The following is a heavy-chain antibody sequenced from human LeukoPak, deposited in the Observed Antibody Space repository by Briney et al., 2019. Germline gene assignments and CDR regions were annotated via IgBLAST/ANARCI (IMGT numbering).Heavy chain of an antibody. Sequence: GGSLRLSCAASGFTFSSYAVHWVRQAPGKGLEWVAVISYDGSNKYYADSVKGRFTISRDNSKNTLYLQMNSLRAEDTAVYYCARDQYSSGWSPHFDYWGQGTLVAVSS. CDR3: ARDQYSSGWSPHFDY. V-gene: IGHV3-30*01. CDR1: GFTFSSYA. D-gene: IGHD6-19*01. J-gene: IGHJ4*02. CDR2: ISYDGSNK.